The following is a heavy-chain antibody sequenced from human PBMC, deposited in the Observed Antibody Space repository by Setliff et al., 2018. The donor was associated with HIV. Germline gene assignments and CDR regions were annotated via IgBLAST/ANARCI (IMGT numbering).Heavy chain of an antibody. J-gene: IGHJ5*02. CDR1: GHSFTYFF. CDR3: ARLRRGIAAAGTLVWFDP. Sequence: ASVKVSCKASGHSFTYFFLYWVRQAPGQRLEWMGWINVGHGRTKYSQKFQDRVTFTRDASASTAYMDLSSLISEDTAVYYCARLRRGIAAAGTLVWFDPWGQGTLVTVSS. D-gene: IGHD6-13*01. CDR2: INVGHGRT. V-gene: IGHV1-3*01.